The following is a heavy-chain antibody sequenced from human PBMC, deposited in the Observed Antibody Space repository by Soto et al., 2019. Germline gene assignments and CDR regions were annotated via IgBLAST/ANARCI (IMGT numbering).Heavy chain of an antibody. D-gene: IGHD3-22*01. CDR3: ARDRRFPDDSSAFDY. J-gene: IGHJ4*02. CDR1: GFTFSSYS. Sequence: PGGSLRLSCAASGFTFSSYSMNWVRQAPGKGLEWVSSISSSSSYIYYADSVKGRFTISRDNAKNSLYLQMNSLRAEDTAVYYCARDRRFPDDSSAFDYWGQGTLVTVSS. CDR2: ISSSSSYI. V-gene: IGHV3-21*01.